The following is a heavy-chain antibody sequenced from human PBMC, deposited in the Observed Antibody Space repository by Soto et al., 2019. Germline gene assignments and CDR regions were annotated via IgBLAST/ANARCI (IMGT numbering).Heavy chain of an antibody. Sequence: EVQLVESGGDLVQPRGSLRLSCATSGFTFSDYWMHWVRQVPGKGLVWVSRINNGGTGTSYADFVKGRFIISRDDAKNTLYLQMNSLRANDTAIYYCATLQLAGPDFWCQGPVVTVSS. V-gene: IGHV3-74*01. CDR3: ATLQLAGPDF. CDR2: INNGGTGT. J-gene: IGHJ4*02. D-gene: IGHD6-19*01. CDR1: GFTFSDYW.